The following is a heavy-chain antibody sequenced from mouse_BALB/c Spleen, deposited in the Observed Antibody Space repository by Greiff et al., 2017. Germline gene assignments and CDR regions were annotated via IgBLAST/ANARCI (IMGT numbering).Heavy chain of an antibody. V-gene: IGHV5-12-1*01. CDR1: GFAFSSYD. Sequence: DVMLVESGGGLVKPGGSLKLSCAASGFAFSSYDMSWVRQTPEKRLEWVAYISSGGGSTYYPDTVKGRFTISRDNAKNTLYLQMSSLKSEDTAMYYCARHRYDYAMDYWGQGTSVTVSS. CDR3: ARHRYDYAMDY. J-gene: IGHJ4*01. D-gene: IGHD2-14*01. CDR2: ISSGGGST.